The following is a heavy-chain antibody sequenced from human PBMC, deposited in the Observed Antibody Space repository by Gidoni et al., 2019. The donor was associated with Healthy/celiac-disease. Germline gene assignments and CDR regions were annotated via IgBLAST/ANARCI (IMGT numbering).Heavy chain of an antibody. CDR3: ARDRLGLSRRDPYYYYYGMDV. Sequence: EVQLVESGGGLVQPGGSLRLSCAASGFSFSRYDMKWVRQATGQGLEWFSSICTAGDTYYPGSVKGRFTISRENSTNSLYLQMNSLRAGDTAVYYCARDRLGLSRRDPYYYYYGMDVWGQGTTVTVSS. V-gene: IGHV3-13*01. J-gene: IGHJ6*02. CDR1: GFSFSRYD. D-gene: IGHD6-19*01. CDR2: ICTAGDT.